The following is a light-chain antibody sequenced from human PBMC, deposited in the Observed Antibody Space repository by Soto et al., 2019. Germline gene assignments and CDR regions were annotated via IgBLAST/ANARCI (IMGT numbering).Light chain of an antibody. CDR1: QSVSSY. Sequence: EIVLTQSPATLSLSPGERATLSCRASQSVSSYLAWYQQKPGQDHRLLIYDASNRDTGIPARFSGTGSGTDFNLTISGQEPEDCAVYYCQQRSNWPGGTFGQGTKLEIK. J-gene: IGKJ2*01. CDR2: DAS. CDR3: QQRSNWPGGT. V-gene: IGKV3-11*01.